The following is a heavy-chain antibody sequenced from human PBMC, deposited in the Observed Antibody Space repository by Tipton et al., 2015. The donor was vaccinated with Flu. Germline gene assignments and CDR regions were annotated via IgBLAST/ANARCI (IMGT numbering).Heavy chain of an antibody. CDR3: ARGGAGITMVRGATYYYYYMDV. J-gene: IGHJ6*03. Sequence: TLSLTCTVSGGSITTSGYFWSWLRQPPGKGLEWIGSLYYSGGAHHNPSLKSRVTMSVDTSKNQFSLKLSSVTAADTAVYYCARGGAGITMVRGATYYYYYMDVWGKGTTVTVS. D-gene: IGHD3-10*01. V-gene: IGHV4-39*07. CDR1: GGSITTSGYF. CDR2: LYYSGGA.